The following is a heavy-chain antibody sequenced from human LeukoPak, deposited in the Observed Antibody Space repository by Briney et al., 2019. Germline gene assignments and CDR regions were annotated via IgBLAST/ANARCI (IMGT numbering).Heavy chain of an antibody. D-gene: IGHD1-1*01. CDR3: AKGTGKYWTYFDN. Sequence: GGSLRLSCTASGFTFDDYAMHWVRHALGKGLEWVSGISWNSGSIDYAGSVRGRFTISRDNANNSLFLHMSSLSAEDTALYYCAKGTGKYWTYFDNWGQGTLVTVSS. CDR2: ISWNSGSI. V-gene: IGHV3-9*01. J-gene: IGHJ4*02. CDR1: GFTFDDYA.